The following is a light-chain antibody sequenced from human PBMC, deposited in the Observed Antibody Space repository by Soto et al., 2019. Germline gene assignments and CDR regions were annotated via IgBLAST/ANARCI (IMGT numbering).Light chain of an antibody. J-gene: IGKJ1*01. CDR3: HQYANSPRT. Sequence: EIVLTQSPGTLSLSPGERATLSCRASQSVGKNYLAWYQQKPVQAPRVLIYGASRRATGIPDRFSGSGSETDFTLTISRLELEDFAVYYCHQYANSPRTFGQRNKVEIK. V-gene: IGKV3-20*01. CDR1: QSVGKNY. CDR2: GAS.